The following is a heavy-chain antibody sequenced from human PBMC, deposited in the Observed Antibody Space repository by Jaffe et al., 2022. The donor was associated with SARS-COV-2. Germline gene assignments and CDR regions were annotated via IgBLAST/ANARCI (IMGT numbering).Heavy chain of an antibody. V-gene: IGHV1-69*02. J-gene: IGHJ4*02. CDR1: GGTFSSYT. D-gene: IGHD6-13*01. Sequence: QVQLVQSGAEVKKPGSSVKVSCKASGGTFSSYTISWVRQAPGQGLEWMGRIIPILGIANYAQKFQGRVTITADKSTSTAYMELSSLRSEDTAVYYCATDPGYSSSWYDYWGQGTLVTVSS. CDR2: IIPILGIA. CDR3: ATDPGYSSSWYDY.